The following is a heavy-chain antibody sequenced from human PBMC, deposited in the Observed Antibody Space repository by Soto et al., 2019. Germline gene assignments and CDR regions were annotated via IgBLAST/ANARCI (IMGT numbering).Heavy chain of an antibody. D-gene: IGHD5-18*01. V-gene: IGHV4-30-4*01. CDR2: IYSSGSA. J-gene: IGHJ4*02. Sequence: PAETLSLTCTASGGSITSSNYYCSWIRQSPGEGLEWIGHIYSSGSAYYNPSLMSRVSMSIDTSKNQFSLSLNSVTVADTAVYFCARELRGYSYAPGEVFWGRGTLVTVSS. CDR3: ARELRGYSYAPGEVF. CDR1: GGSITSSNYY.